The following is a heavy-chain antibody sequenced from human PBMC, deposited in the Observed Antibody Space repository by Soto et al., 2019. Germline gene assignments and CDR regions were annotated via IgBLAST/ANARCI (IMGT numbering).Heavy chain of an antibody. CDR2: ISYDGSNK. CDR1: GFTFISYA. J-gene: IGHJ6*02. V-gene: IGHV3-30-3*01. D-gene: IGHD3-10*01. Sequence: GGSLRLSCAASGFTFISYAMHWVRQAPGKGLEWVAVISYDGSNKYYADSVKGRFTISRDNSKNTLYLQMNSLRAEGTAVYYCARAQYYYGSGSSYYGMDVWGQGTTVTVS. CDR3: ARAQYYYGSGSSYYGMDV.